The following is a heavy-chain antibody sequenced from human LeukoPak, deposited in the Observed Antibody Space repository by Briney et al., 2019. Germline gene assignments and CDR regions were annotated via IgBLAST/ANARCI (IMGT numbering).Heavy chain of an antibody. CDR1: GGSISSGGYS. CDR3: ARGTSNWYFDY. D-gene: IGHD6-13*01. CDR2: IFHSGSA. J-gene: IGHJ4*02. V-gene: IGHV4-30-2*01. Sequence: SQTLSLTCAVSGGSISSGGYSWSWIRQPPGKGLEWIGYIFHSGSAYFNPSLEGRVTVSVDRSKNQFSLRLTSVTAADTAVYYCARGTSNWYFDYWGQGTLVTVSS.